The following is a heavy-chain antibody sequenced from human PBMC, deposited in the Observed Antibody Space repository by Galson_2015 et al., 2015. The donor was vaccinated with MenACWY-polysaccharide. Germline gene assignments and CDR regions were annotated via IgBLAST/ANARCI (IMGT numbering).Heavy chain of an antibody. CDR1: TVTFRGYG. CDR3: AREGSRIVFHAFDT. CDR2: IQYDAVYK. Sequence: SLRLSCAASTVTFRGYGMHWVRQAPGKGLEWVAVIQYDAVYKQYLDSVKGRFSVSRDNSKSTLYLEMNNLRAEDTALYYCAREGSRIVFHAFDTWGQGTMVIVSS. J-gene: IGHJ3*02. V-gene: IGHV3-33*01. D-gene: IGHD3-10*02.